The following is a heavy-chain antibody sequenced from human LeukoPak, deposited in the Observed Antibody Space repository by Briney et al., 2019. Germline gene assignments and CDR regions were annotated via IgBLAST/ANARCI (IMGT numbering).Heavy chain of an antibody. D-gene: IGHD6-13*01. CDR2: ISYDGSNK. CDR3: AKAYSSSWSNNWFDP. J-gene: IGHJ5*02. CDR1: GFTFSSYG. Sequence: GGSLRLSCAASGFTFSSYGMHWVRRAPGKGLEWVAVISYDGSNKYYADSVKGRFTISRDNSKSTLYLQMNSLRAEDTAVYYCAKAYSSSWSNNWFDPWGQGTLVTVSS. V-gene: IGHV3-30*18.